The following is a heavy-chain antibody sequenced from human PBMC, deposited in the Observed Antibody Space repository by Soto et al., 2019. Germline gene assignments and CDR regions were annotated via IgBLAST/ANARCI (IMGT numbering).Heavy chain of an antibody. CDR3: ARASSTTRKDFWSGYSFDP. D-gene: IGHD3-3*01. J-gene: IGHJ5*02. CDR2: ISAYNGNT. V-gene: IGHV1-18*01. CDR1: GYTFTSYG. Sequence: ASVKVSCKASGYTFTSYGISWVRQAPGQGLEWMGWISAYNGNTNYAQKLQGRVTMTTDTSTSTAYMELRSLRSDDTAVYYCARASSTTRKDFWSGYSFDPWGQGTLVTVSS.